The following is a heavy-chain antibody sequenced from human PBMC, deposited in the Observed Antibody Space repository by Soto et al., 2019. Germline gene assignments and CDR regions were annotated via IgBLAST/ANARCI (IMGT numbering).Heavy chain of an antibody. CDR3: AKYSWGIYRGVRPLDY. V-gene: IGHV3-23*01. CDR2: ISGSGGST. D-gene: IGHD3-10*01. J-gene: IGHJ4*02. CDR1: GFTFSSYA. Sequence: GGSLRLSCAASGFTFSSYAMSWVRQAPGKGLEWVSAISGSGGSTYYADSVKGRFTISRDNSKNTLYLQMNSLRAEDTAVYYCAKYSWGIYRGVRPLDYWGQGILVTVSS.